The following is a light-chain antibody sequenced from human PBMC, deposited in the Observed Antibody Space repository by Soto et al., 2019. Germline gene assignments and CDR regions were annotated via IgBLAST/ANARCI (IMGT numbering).Light chain of an antibody. CDR3: QQYGDSPGT. J-gene: IGKJ1*01. CDR1: QSVSNNY. V-gene: IGKV3-20*01. CDR2: GAS. Sequence: EIVLTQSTGPLSLSPGERATLSCRADQSVSNNYIAWYQQKPGQAPRLLIFGASSRATGIPDRFSGTGSGADFSLTITRLEPEDFAVYYCQQYGDSPGTFGQGTKVDI.